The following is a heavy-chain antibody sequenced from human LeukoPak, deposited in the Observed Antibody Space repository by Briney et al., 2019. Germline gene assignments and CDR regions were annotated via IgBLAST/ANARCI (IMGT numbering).Heavy chain of an antibody. CDR1: GGSFSGYY. CDR3: ARLNPTKLDY. Sequence: SETLSLTCAVYGGSFSGYYWSWIRQPPGKGLEWIGEINHSGSTNYNPSLKSRVTISVDTSKNQFSLKLSSVAAADTAVYYCARLNPTKLDYWGQGTLVTVSS. D-gene: IGHD2-8*01. J-gene: IGHJ4*02. CDR2: INHSGST. V-gene: IGHV4-34*01.